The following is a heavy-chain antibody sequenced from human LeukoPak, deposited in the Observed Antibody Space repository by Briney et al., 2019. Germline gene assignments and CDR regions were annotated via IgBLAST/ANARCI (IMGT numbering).Heavy chain of an antibody. CDR1: GFTFNSYG. CDR2: IYYDGRNK. J-gene: IGHJ2*01. Sequence: QAGGSLRLSCAASGFTFNSYGLHWVRQAPGKWLEGVAFIYYDGRNKYYTDSVKGRFTISKDNSKNTVYLQMNSLRTEDTALYYCVKDQSKVFGYFDLWGRGTLVTVSS. CDR3: VKDQSKVFGYFDL. V-gene: IGHV3-30*02.